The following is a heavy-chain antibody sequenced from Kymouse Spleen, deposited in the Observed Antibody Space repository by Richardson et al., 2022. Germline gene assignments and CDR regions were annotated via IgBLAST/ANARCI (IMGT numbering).Heavy chain of an antibody. CDR1: GFTFSSYG. CDR3: AREYSSSWFVDY. J-gene: IGHJ4*02. Sequence: QVQLVESGGGVVQPGRSLRLSCAASGFTFSSYGMHWVRQAPGKGLEWVAVIWYDGSNKYYADSVKGRFTISRDNSKNTLYLQMNSLRAEDTAVYYCAREYSSSWFVDYWGQGTLVTVSS. CDR2: IWYDGSNK. V-gene: IGHV3-33*01. D-gene: IGHD6-13*01.